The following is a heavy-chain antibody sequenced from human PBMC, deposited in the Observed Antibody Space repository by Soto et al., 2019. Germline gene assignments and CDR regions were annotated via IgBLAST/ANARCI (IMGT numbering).Heavy chain of an antibody. V-gene: IGHV1-8*01. D-gene: IGHD3-3*01. CDR2: MNPNSGNT. CDR3: ARVDYDFWSGYYTFNYGMDV. CDR1: GYTFTSYD. J-gene: IGHJ6*02. Sequence: QVQLVQSGAEVKKPGASVKVSCKASGYTFTSYDINWVRQATGQGLEWMGWMNPNSGNTGYAQKFQGRVTMTRNTSISTAYMGLSSLRSEDTAVYYCARVDYDFWSGYYTFNYGMDVWGQGTTVTVSS.